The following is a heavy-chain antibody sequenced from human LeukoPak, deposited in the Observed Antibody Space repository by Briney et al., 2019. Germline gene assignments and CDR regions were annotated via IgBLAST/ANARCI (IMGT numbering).Heavy chain of an antibody. Sequence: SVKVSCKASGGTFSSYAISWVRQAPGQGLEWMGRIIPILGIANYAQKFQGRVTITADKSTSTAYMELSSLRSEDTAVYYCARDRGDNWNNENCFDYWGQGTLVTVSS. J-gene: IGHJ4*02. CDR1: GGTFSSYA. CDR2: IIPILGIA. CDR3: ARDRGDNWNNENCFDY. D-gene: IGHD1/OR15-1a*01. V-gene: IGHV1-69*04.